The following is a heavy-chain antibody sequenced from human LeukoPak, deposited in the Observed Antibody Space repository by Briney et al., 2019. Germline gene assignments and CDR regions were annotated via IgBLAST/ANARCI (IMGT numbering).Heavy chain of an antibody. D-gene: IGHD1-26*01. CDR2: ISGTGSDT. CDR3: ARDRATTSVDY. V-gene: IGHV3-23*01. J-gene: IGHJ4*02. CDR1: GLIFSSYV. Sequence: PGGSLRLSCAASGLIFSSYVMSWVRQAPGKGLEWVSTISGTGSDTYYTDSVKGRFTISRDNSKNTLYLQMNSLRAEDTAVYYCARDRATTSVDYWGQGTLVTVSS.